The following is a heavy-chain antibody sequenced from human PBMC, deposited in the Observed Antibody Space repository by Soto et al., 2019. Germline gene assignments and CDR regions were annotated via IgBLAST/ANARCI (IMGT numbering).Heavy chain of an antibody. Sequence: PGGSLRLSCAASGFTFSSYSMNWVRQAPGKGLEWVSYISSSSSTIYYADSVKGRFTISRDNAKNSLYLQMNSLRAEDTAVYYCAREPRRCGGSCYYFDYWGQGTLVTVSS. V-gene: IGHV3-48*01. J-gene: IGHJ4*02. CDR3: AREPRRCGGSCYYFDY. D-gene: IGHD2-15*01. CDR2: ISSSSSTI. CDR1: GFTFSSYS.